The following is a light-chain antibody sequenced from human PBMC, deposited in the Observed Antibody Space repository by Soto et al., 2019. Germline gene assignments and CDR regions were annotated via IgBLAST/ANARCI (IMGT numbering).Light chain of an antibody. CDR3: SSYSSSITLV. Sequence: QSALTQPASVSGSPGQSITISCTGTRTDVGDYNYVSWYQYHPGKAPKLMIYDVSNRPSGVSNRSSGSKSGNTASLTISGLQAEDEADYYCSSYSSSITLVFGGGTQLTVL. CDR1: RTDVGDYNY. J-gene: IGLJ2*01. CDR2: DVS. V-gene: IGLV2-14*03.